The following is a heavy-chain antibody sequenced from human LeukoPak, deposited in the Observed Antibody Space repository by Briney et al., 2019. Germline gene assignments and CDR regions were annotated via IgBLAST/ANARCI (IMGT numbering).Heavy chain of an antibody. Sequence: GGSLRLSCTASGFTFSNYGMTWVRQAPGKGLKWVSAISGGGGHTYYADSVKGRFTISRDNSKNTLYLQLNSLRAEDTAVYYCVPDSYGSSSYDFDYWGQGTLVTVSS. J-gene: IGHJ4*02. V-gene: IGHV3-23*01. CDR2: ISGGGGHT. CDR3: VPDSYGSSSYDFDY. D-gene: IGHD6-6*01. CDR1: GFTFSNYG.